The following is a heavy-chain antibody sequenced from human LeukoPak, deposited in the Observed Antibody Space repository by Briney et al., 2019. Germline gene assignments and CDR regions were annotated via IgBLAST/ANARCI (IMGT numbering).Heavy chain of an antibody. CDR1: GFTFRSYA. Sequence: PGGSLRLSCAASGFTFRSYAMSWVRQAPGKGLEWVSAISGSGGSTYYADSVKGRFTISRDNSKNTLYLQMNSLRADDTAVYYCAKADIVVVPAANFDYWGQGTLVTVSS. D-gene: IGHD2-2*01. CDR2: ISGSGGST. CDR3: AKADIVVVPAANFDY. V-gene: IGHV3-23*01. J-gene: IGHJ4*02.